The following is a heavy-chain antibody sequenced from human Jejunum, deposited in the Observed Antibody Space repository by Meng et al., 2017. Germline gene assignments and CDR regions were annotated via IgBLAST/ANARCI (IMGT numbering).Heavy chain of an antibody. D-gene: IGHD5-24*01. CDR1: GFSLSTFSNFG. CDR3: AEGGYNPLCFDY. CDR2: ISYDGKMT. V-gene: IGHV3-30*03. Sequence: QMELVESGGGVVQPGGSLRLSCAASGFSLSTFSNFGMHWVRQAPGKGLEWVALISYDGKMTSYVDSVKGRFTISRDNSKNTLFLQMSSLRVEDTAVYYCAEGGYNPLCFDYWGQGTLVTVSS. J-gene: IGHJ4*02.